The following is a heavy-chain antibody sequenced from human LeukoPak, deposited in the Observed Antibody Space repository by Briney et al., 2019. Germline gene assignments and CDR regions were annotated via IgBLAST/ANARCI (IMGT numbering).Heavy chain of an antibody. V-gene: IGHV3-48*01. CDR1: GFTFSSYS. D-gene: IGHD2-21*02. Sequence: PGGSLRLSCAASGFTFSSYSMNWVRQAPGKGLEWVSYISSSSSTIYYADSVKGRFTISRDNAKNSLYLQMNSLRAEDTAVYYCARTYCGGDCLSVGVDYWGQGTLVTVSS. J-gene: IGHJ4*02. CDR2: ISSSSSTI. CDR3: ARTYCGGDCLSVGVDY.